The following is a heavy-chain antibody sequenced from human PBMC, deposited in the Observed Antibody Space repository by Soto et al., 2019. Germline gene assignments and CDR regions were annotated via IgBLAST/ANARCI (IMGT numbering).Heavy chain of an antibody. CDR3: AKDRTQQWLVHNYYGMDV. J-gene: IGHJ6*02. D-gene: IGHD6-19*01. Sequence: PGGSLRLSCAASGFTFSSYWMSWVRQAPEKGLEWVANIKQDGNDLYFVDSVKGRFTISRDNAKNSLYLHMSSLRAEDTGVYYCAKDRTQQWLVHNYYGMDVWGQGTTVTVSS. V-gene: IGHV3-7*01. CDR1: GFTFSSYW. CDR2: IKQDGNDL.